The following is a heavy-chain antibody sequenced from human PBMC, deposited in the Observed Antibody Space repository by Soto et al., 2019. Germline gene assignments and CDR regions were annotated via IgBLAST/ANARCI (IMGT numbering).Heavy chain of an antibody. CDR1: GGSMSCYY. CDR2: IYTSGTT. D-gene: IGHD3-9*01. Sequence: PSETLSLTCTVSGGSMSCYYWSWIRQPAGERLEWIGRIYTSGTTDFNPSLKGRVTMSVDTSKNQFSLKLTSVTAADTALYYCAREDYYDTGYYVVWGQGTQVTVSS. CDR3: AREDYYDTGYYVV. J-gene: IGHJ4*02. V-gene: IGHV4-4*07.